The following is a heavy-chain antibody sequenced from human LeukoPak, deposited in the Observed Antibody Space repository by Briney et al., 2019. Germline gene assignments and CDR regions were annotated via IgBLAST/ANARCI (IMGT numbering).Heavy chain of an antibody. Sequence: GGSLRLSCAASGFTFSDYYMSWIRQAPGKGLEWVSYISSSGSTIYYADSMKGRFTISRDNAKNSLYLQMNSLRAEDTAVYYCARGSDTAMVPLSYWGQGTLVTVSS. V-gene: IGHV3-11*01. CDR2: ISSSGSTI. CDR1: GFTFSDYY. CDR3: ARGSDTAMVPLSY. D-gene: IGHD5-18*01. J-gene: IGHJ4*02.